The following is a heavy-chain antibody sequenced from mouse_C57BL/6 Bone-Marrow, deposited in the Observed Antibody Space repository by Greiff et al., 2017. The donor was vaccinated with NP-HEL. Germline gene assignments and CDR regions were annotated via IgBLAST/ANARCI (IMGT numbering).Heavy chain of an antibody. Sequence: QVQLQQPGAELVKPGASVKLSCKASGYTFTSYWMQWVKQRPGQGLEWIGEIDPSGSYTNYNQKFKGKATLTVDTSSSTAYMQLSSLTSEDSAVYYCARPLYDYDKRGSMDYWGQGTSVTVSS. D-gene: IGHD2-4*01. CDR1: GYTFTSYW. CDR2: IDPSGSYT. J-gene: IGHJ4*01. CDR3: ARPLYDYDKRGSMDY. V-gene: IGHV1-50*01.